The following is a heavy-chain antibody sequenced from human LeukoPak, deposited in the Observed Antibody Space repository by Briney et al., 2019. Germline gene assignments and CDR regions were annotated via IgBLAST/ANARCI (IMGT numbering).Heavy chain of an antibody. CDR1: GFTFSTYW. V-gene: IGHV3-7*03. Sequence: GGSLRLSCAASGFTFSTYWMSWVRQTPGKGLEWVANIKEDGSRQYYVDSVKGRFTISRDNAKNSLYLQMNSLRAEDTALYYCAKGKRIQLWLTFDYWGQGTLVTVSS. D-gene: IGHD5-18*01. CDR2: IKEDGSRQ. CDR3: AKGKRIQLWLTFDY. J-gene: IGHJ4*02.